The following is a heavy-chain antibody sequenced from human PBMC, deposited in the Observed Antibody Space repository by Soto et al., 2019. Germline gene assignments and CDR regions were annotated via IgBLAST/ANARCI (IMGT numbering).Heavy chain of an antibody. J-gene: IGHJ4*02. V-gene: IGHV1-69*04. CDR3: AVGNYYDSSGYYYGY. CDR2: IIPILGIA. D-gene: IGHD3-22*01. CDR1: GYTFTSYG. Sequence: GASVKVSCKASGYTFTSYGISWVRQAPGQGLEWMGRIIPILGIANYAQKFQGRVTITADKSTSTAYMELSSLRSEDTAVYYCAVGNYYDSSGYYYGYWGQGTLVTVSS.